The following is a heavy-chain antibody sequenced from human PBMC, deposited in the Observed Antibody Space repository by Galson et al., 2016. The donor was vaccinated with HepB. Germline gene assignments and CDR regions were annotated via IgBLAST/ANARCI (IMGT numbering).Heavy chain of an antibody. CDR3: TKHEVRTYDY. CDR1: GFTFSKYA. D-gene: IGHD3-22*01. V-gene: IGHV3-23*01. Sequence: SLRLSCAASGFTFSKYALSWVRQAPGKGLEWISAIHLAGRDIYYSDSVWGRFTISRDESNKMLYLQMNNLRDEDTAVYYCTKHEVRTYDYWGQGTLVTVSS. J-gene: IGHJ4*02. CDR2: IHLAGRDI.